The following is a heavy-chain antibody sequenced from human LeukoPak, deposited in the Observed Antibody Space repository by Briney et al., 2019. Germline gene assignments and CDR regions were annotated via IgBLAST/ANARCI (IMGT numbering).Heavy chain of an antibody. D-gene: IGHD5-18*01. CDR3: AKVYSYGPKDDF. V-gene: IGHV4-34*01. CDR2: INHSGSI. J-gene: IGHJ4*02. CDR1: GGSLSNYY. Sequence: PSETLSLTCAVYGGSLSNYYWGWIRQPPGKGLEWIGEINHSGSINHNPSLKSRVTISIDTSKNQFSLKLTSVTAADTAVYYCAKVYSYGPKDDFWGQGTLVTVSS.